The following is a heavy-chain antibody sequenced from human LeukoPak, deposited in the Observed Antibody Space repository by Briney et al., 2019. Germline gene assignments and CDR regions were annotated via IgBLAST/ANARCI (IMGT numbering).Heavy chain of an antibody. D-gene: IGHD3-22*01. CDR2: IIPIFGTA. Sequence: SVKVSCKASGGTFSSYAISWVRQAPGQGLEWMGGIIPIFGTANYAQEFQGRVTITADKSTSTAYMELSSLRSEDTAVYYCARGEGAYYYDSSGYATIWGQGTMVTVSS. V-gene: IGHV1-69*06. CDR1: GGTFSSYA. J-gene: IGHJ3*02. CDR3: ARGEGAYYYDSSGYATI.